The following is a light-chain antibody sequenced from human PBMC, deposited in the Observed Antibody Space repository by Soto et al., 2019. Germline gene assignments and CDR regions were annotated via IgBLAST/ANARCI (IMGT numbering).Light chain of an antibody. CDR1: QSVNSNY. J-gene: IGKJ1*01. CDR2: GAS. V-gene: IGKV3-20*01. CDR3: QQYDSTPPT. Sequence: EIVLTQSPGTLSLSPGDRATLSCRASQSVNSNYLAWYQRKPGQAPRLLIYGASNRATGIPYRFSASGSGTDFTLTSTRLEAEDFAVYYCQQYDSTPPTFGQGTKVEVK.